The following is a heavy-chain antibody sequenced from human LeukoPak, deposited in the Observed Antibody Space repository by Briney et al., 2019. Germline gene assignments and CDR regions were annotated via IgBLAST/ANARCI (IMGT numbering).Heavy chain of an antibody. CDR1: GFTFSSYS. D-gene: IGHD6-13*01. Sequence: GGSLRLSCAASGFTFSSYSVSWVRQAPGKGLEWVSSISSSSTYIYYADSVKGRFTISRDNAKNSLYLQMNSLRAEDTAVYYCARLGGGHSSSWYDAFDIWGQGTMVTVSS. CDR2: ISSSSTYI. V-gene: IGHV3-21*01. J-gene: IGHJ3*02. CDR3: ARLGGGHSSSWYDAFDI.